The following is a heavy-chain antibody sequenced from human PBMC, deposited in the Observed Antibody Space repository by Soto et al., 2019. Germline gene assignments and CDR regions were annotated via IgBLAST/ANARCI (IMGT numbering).Heavy chain of an antibody. CDR2: INHSGST. Sequence: QVQLQQWGAGLLKPSETLSLTCAVYGGSFSGYYWSWIRQPPGKGLEWIGEINHSGSTNYNPSLKSRVTISVDTSKNQFSLKLSSVTAADTAVYYCARGGPKPYYYGSRNNWFDPWGQGTLVTVSS. J-gene: IGHJ5*02. CDR1: GGSFSGYY. V-gene: IGHV4-34*01. D-gene: IGHD3-10*01. CDR3: ARGGPKPYYYGSRNNWFDP.